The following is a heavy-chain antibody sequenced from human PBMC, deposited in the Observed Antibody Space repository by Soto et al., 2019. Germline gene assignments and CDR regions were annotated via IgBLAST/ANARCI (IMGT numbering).Heavy chain of an antibody. Sequence: QVQLVQSGAEVKKPGASVKVSCKASGYTFTSYGISWVRQAPGQGLEWMGWISTYNGNTKYAQKLQGRVTMTTDTSTRTAYMGRRSLRSDDTAVFYCAREMVRGVGSDYWGQGTLVTVSS. J-gene: IGHJ4*02. CDR2: ISTYNGNT. CDR1: GYTFTSYG. D-gene: IGHD3-10*01. V-gene: IGHV1-18*01. CDR3: AREMVRGVGSDY.